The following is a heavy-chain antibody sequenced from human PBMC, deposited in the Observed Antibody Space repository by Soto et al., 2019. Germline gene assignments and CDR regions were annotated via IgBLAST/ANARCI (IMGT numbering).Heavy chain of an antibody. D-gene: IGHD3-16*02. J-gene: IGHJ4*02. V-gene: IGHV3-23*01. CDR3: SIVLGITFGGVIVTQNVFDY. CDR2: ISGSGGST. Sequence: HPGGSLRLSCAASGFTFSSYAMSWVRQAPGKGLEWVSAISGSGGSTYYADSVKGRFTISRDNSKNTLYLQMNRLRAEDTAVYYCSIVLGITFGGVIVTQNVFDYWGQGALVTVSS. CDR1: GFTFSSYA.